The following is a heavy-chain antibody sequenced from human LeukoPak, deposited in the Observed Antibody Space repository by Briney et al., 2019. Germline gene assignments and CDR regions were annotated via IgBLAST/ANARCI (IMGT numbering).Heavy chain of an antibody. CDR2: IYYSGST. CDR1: GGSISSSSYY. V-gene: IGHV4-39*07. J-gene: IGHJ3*02. CDR3: ARDAFDI. Sequence: SETLSLTCTVSGGSISSSSYYWGWIRQPPGKGLEWIGSIYYSGSTYYNPSLKSRVTISVDTSKNQFSLKLSSVTAADTAVYYCARDAFDIWGQGTTVTVSS.